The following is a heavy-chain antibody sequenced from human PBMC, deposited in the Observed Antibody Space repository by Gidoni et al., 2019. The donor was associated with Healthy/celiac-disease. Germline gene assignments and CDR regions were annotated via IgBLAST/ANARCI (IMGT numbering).Heavy chain of an antibody. CDR1: GGTFSSYA. CDR2: ISPNLGTA. D-gene: IGHD7-27*01. J-gene: IGHJ4*02. Sequence: QVQLVQSGAEVKKPGSSVKVSCKASGGTFSSYAISWVRQAPGQGLEWMGGISPNLGTANYAKKFQGRVTITADESTSTAYMELSSLRSEDTAVYYCARDLGLGYYFDYWGQGTLVTVSS. V-gene: IGHV1-69*01. CDR3: ARDLGLGYYFDY.